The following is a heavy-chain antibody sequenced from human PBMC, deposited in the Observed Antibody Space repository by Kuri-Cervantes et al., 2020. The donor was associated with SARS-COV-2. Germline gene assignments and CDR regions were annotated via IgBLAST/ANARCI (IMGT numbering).Heavy chain of an antibody. CDR3: AKGEGAAPDLDAFDI. V-gene: IGHV3-30*18. Sequence: GESLKISCAASGFTFSSYGMHWARQAPGKGLEWVAVISYDGSNKYYADSVKGRFTISRDNSKNTLYLQMNSLRAEDTAVYYCAKGEGAAPDLDAFDIWGQGTMVTVSS. CDR1: GFTFSSYG. D-gene: IGHD1-26*01. J-gene: IGHJ3*02. CDR2: ISYDGSNK.